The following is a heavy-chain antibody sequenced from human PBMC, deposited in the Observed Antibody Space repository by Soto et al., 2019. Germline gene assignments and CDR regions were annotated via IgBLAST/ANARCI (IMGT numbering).Heavy chain of an antibody. V-gene: IGHV1-8*01. J-gene: IGHJ6*02. CDR1: GYTFTSYD. Sequence: ASVKVSCKASGYTFTSYDINWVRQATGQGLEWMGWMNPNSGNTGYAQKFQGRVTMTRNTSISTAYMEMSSLRSEDTAVYYCAIGLSDYYDSSGPPYYYYGMDVWGQGTTVTVSS. CDR3: AIGLSDYYDSSGPPYYYYGMDV. D-gene: IGHD3-22*01. CDR2: MNPNSGNT.